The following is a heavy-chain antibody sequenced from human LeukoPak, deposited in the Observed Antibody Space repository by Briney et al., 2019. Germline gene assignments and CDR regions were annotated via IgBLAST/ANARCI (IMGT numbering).Heavy chain of an antibody. J-gene: IGHJ4*02. V-gene: IGHV3-48*03. D-gene: IGHD3-10*01. CDR1: GFTFSSYE. Sequence: GGSLRLSCAASGFTFSSYEMNWVRQAPGKGLEWVSYISSSGSTIYYADSVKGRFTISRDNAKNSLYLQMNSLRAEDTAVYYCARDFQLLWFGEYYFDYWGQGTLVTVSS. CDR2: ISSSGSTI. CDR3: ARDFQLLWFGEYYFDY.